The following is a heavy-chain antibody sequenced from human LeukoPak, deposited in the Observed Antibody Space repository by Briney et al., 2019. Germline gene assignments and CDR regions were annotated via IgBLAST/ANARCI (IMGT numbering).Heavy chain of an antibody. CDR3: AGQQSHLTCFDP. D-gene: IGHD1/OR15-1a*01. CDR1: GGSISSYY. V-gene: IGHV4-4*07. J-gene: IGHJ5*02. CDR2: IFTSGST. Sequence: SETLSLTCTVSGGSISSYYWSWIRQLAGKGLEWIGHIFTSGSTNYNPSLKSRVTMSIDTSKNQFSLKLSSVTAADTAVYYCAGQQSHLTCFDPWGQGTLVTVSS.